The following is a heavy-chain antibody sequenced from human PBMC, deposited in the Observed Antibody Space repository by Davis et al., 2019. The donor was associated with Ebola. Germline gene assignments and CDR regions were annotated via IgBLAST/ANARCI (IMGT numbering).Heavy chain of an antibody. CDR3: ARPDSSGYYFFNY. CDR2: IMPILGIA. V-gene: IGHV1-69*04. D-gene: IGHD3-22*01. J-gene: IGHJ4*02. Sequence: AASVKVSCKASGGTFSSYAISWVRQAPGQGLEWMGRIMPILGIANYAQKFQGRVTITADKSTSTAYMELSGLRSEDTAVYYCARPDSSGYYFFNYWGQGTLATVSS. CDR1: GGTFSSYA.